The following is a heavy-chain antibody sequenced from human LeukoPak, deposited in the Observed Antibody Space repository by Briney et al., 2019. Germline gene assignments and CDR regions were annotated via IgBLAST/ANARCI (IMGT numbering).Heavy chain of an antibody. V-gene: IGHV3-74*01. CDR1: GFSFSPYW. D-gene: IGHD3-3*01. Sequence: GGSLRVSCAASGFSFSPYWMHWVRQAPGKWLVWVSRINGDGSSTSYADSVKGRVTISRDNAKNTLYLQMSSLRAEDTAVFYCARGKSGVVDYWGQGTLVTVSS. CDR2: INGDGSST. J-gene: IGHJ4*02. CDR3: ARGKSGVVDY.